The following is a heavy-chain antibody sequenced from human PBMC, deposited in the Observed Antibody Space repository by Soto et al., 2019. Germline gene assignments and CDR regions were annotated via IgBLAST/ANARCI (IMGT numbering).Heavy chain of an antibody. CDR1: GFNFSNYG. V-gene: IGHV3-21*01. J-gene: IGHJ5*02. CDR2: ISSSRSYI. CDR3: ARSDCPSTSCYVVWFDP. D-gene: IGHD2-2*01. Sequence: EVQVVESGGGLVKPGGSLRLSCVASGFNFSNYGMNWVRQAPGKGLEWVSSISSSRSYISYADSMKGRFTISRDNAKNSVYLQMDSLRAEDTAVYYCARSDCPSTSCYVVWFDPWGQGTLVTVSS.